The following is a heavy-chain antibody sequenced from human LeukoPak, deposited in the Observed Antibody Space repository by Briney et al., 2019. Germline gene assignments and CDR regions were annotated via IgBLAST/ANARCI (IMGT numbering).Heavy chain of an antibody. J-gene: IGHJ4*02. V-gene: IGHV3-21*01. D-gene: IGHD3-10*01. CDR2: ISSSSSYI. Sequence: PGGSLRLSCAASGFTFSTYSMNWVRQAPGKGLEWVSSISSSSSYIYYADSVEGRFTVSRDNAKNSLYLQMNSLRAEDTAVCYCARGLTLRASFDYWGQGTLVTVSS. CDR1: GFTFSTYS. CDR3: ARGLTLRASFDY.